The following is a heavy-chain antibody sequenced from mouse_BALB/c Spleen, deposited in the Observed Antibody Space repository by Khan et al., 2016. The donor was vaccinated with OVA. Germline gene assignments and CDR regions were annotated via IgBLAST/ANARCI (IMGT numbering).Heavy chain of an antibody. CDR3: VRDGAYHRNDGWFAY. CDR2: INPSNDYT. Sequence: QVQLQQSGAELARPGASVKMSCKASGYTFTSYTIHWIKKRPGQGLEWIGYINPSNDYTNYNQKFKDKATLTTDKSSTTAYLRLSSLTSDDSAVYNCVRDGAYHRNDGWFAYWGQGTLGTGSA. D-gene: IGHD2-14*01. J-gene: IGHJ3*01. CDR1: GYTFTSYT. V-gene: IGHV1-4*01.